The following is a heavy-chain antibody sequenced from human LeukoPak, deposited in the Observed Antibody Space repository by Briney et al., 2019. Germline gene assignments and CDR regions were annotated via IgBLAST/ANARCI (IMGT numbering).Heavy chain of an antibody. J-gene: IGHJ4*02. CDR3: ANEQQALDY. V-gene: IGHV3-30*18. CDR1: GFTVSSNY. Sequence: PGGSLRLSCAASGFTVSSNYMSWVRQAPGKGLEWVAVISYDGSNKYYADSVKGRFTISRDNSKNTLYLQMNSLRAEDTAVYYCANEQQALDYWGQGTLVTVSS. CDR2: ISYDGSNK. D-gene: IGHD6-13*01.